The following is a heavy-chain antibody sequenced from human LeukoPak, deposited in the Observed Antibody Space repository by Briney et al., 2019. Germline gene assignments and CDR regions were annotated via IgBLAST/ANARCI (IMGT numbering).Heavy chain of an antibody. V-gene: IGHV5-51*01. J-gene: IGHJ4*02. CDR2: IYPGDSDT. D-gene: IGHD1-14*01. CDR1: GYSLTNYW. CDR3: ATRRNFDY. Sequence: GESLKISCKASGYSLTNYWIGWVRQMPGKGLEWMGIIYPGDSDTRYSPSFQGQVTVSADKSISTAYLQWTSLKASDTAIYYCATRRNFDYWGQGTLVTVSS.